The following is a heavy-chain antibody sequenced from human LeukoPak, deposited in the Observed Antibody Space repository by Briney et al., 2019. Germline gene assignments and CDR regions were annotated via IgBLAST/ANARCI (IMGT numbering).Heavy chain of an antibody. CDR1: GYTFTSYA. Sequence: GASVKVSCKASGYTFTSYAMNWVRQAPRQGLEWMGWINTNTENPTYAQGFTGRFVFSLDTSVSTAYLQISSLKAEDTAVYYCARQGPGYCGSTSCYGVDYWGQGTLVTVSS. CDR3: ARQGPGYCGSTSCYGVDY. CDR2: INTNTENP. D-gene: IGHD2-2*01. J-gene: IGHJ4*02. V-gene: IGHV7-4-1*02.